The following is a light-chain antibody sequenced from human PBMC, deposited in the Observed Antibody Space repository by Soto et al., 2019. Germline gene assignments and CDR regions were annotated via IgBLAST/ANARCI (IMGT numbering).Light chain of an antibody. CDR1: QSVSRN. CDR3: QQYNNWLWT. J-gene: IGKJ1*01. CDR2: GAS. Sequence: EIVITPSPVTLSLSPRERATLSRRASQSVSRNLAWYQQKPGQAPRLLIYGASTRATGIPARFSGSGSGTEFTLTISSLQSEDFAVYYCQQYNNWLWTFGQGTKV. V-gene: IGKV3-15*01.